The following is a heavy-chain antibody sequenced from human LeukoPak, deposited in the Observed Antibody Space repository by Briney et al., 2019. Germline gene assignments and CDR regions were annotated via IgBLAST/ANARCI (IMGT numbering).Heavy chain of an antibody. CDR1: GGTFSSYV. CDR2: ISAYNGNT. V-gene: IGHV1-18*01. D-gene: IGHD3-22*01. J-gene: IGHJ4*02. CDR3: ARDCYDSSGYYGY. Sequence: ASVKVSCKASGGTFSSYVINWVRQAPGQGLEWMGWISAYNGNTNYAQELQGRVTMTTDTSTSTAYMELRSLRSDDTAVYYCARDCYDSSGYYGYWGQGTLVTVSS.